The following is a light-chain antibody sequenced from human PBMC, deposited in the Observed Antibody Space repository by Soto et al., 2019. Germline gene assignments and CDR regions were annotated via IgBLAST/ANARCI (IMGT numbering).Light chain of an antibody. CDR1: QSVDSRF. V-gene: IGKV3-20*01. CDR3: QQYDSSRT. CDR2: GAS. J-gene: IGKJ1*01. Sequence: EIVLTQSPGTLSLSPGERVTLSCRASQSVDSRFLAWYQQKPGQAPRLLVYGASIRATGIPDGFSGSGSGTDFTLSIRRLEPEDFAVYYCQQYDSSRTFGQGTKVE.